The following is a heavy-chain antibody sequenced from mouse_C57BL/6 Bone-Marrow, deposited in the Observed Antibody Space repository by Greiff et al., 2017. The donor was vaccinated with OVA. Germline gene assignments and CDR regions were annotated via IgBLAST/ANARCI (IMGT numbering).Heavy chain of an antibody. V-gene: IGHV1-26*01. J-gene: IGHJ2*01. D-gene: IGHD1-1*01. Sequence: VQLQQSGPELVKPGASVKISCKASGYTFTDYYMNWVKQSHGKSLEWIGDINPNNGGTSYNQKFKGKATLTVDKSSSTAYMELRSLTSEDSAVYYCALYYGSGYWGQGTTLTVSS. CDR1: GYTFTDYY. CDR2: INPNNGGT. CDR3: ALYYGSGY.